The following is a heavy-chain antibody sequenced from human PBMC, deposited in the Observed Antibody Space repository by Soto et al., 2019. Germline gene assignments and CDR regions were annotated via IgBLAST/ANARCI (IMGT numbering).Heavy chain of an antibody. CDR1: GGTFSSYA. D-gene: IGHD4-17*01. Sequence: QVQLVQSGAEVKKPGSSVKVSCKASGGTFSSYAISWVRQAPGQGLEWMGGIIPIFGTANYAQKFQGRVTITADKSTSTAYMELSSLRSEDTAVYYCASPFPLDYGVFGGMDVWGQGTTVTVSS. CDR3: ASPFPLDYGVFGGMDV. J-gene: IGHJ6*02. CDR2: IIPIFGTA. V-gene: IGHV1-69*06.